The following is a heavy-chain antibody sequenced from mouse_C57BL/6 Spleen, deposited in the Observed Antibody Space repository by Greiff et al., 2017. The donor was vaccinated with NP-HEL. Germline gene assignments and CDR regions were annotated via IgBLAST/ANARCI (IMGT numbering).Heavy chain of an antibody. CDR1: GYTFTSYG. J-gene: IGHJ4*01. CDR3: ARSLRGHGAMDY. Sequence: VQLQQSGAELARPGASVKLSCKASGYTFTSYGISWVKQRTGQGLEWIGEIYPRSGNTYYNEKFKGKATLTADKSSSTAYMELRSLTSEDSAVYFCARSLRGHGAMDYWVKEPQSPSPQ. CDR2: IYPRSGNT. V-gene: IGHV1-81*01. D-gene: IGHD6-1*01.